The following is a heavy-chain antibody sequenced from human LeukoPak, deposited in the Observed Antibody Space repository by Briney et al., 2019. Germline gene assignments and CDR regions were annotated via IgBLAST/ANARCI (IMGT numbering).Heavy chain of an antibody. V-gene: IGHV4-38-2*01. CDR3: ARRYGSYSQNRFDY. J-gene: IGHJ4*02. D-gene: IGHD3-10*01. CDR2: IYHSGST. Sequence: PSETLSLTCAVSGYSISSGYYWGWIRQPPGKGLEWIGSIYHSGSTYYHPSLKSRVTISVDTSKNQFSLKLSSVTAADTAVYYCARRYGSYSQNRFDYWGQGTLVTVSS. CDR1: GYSISSGYY.